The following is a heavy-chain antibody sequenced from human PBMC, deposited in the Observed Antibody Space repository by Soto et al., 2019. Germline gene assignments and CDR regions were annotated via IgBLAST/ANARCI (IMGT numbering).Heavy chain of an antibody. J-gene: IGHJ6*02. CDR3: AGHGSYCSSTSCYYYYRIDV. CDR1: GYSFTSYW. CDR2: IDPSDSYT. D-gene: IGHD2-2*01. V-gene: IGHV5-10-1*01. Sequence: GESLKISCKGSGYSFTSYWISWVRQMPGKGLEWMGRIDPSDSYTNYSPSFQGHVTISADKSISTAYLQWSSLKASDTAMYYCAGHGSYCSSTSCYYYYRIDVWARGTTVTVSS.